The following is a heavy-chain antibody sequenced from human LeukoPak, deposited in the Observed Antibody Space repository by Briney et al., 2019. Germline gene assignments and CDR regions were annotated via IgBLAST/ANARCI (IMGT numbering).Heavy chain of an antibody. V-gene: IGHV4-31*03. D-gene: IGHD1-26*01. Sequence: SETLSLTCTVSGGSISSGAYYWSWIRQHPGKGLEWIGYIYYSGSTYYNPSLKSRVTISVDTSKNQFSLKLSSVTAADTAVYYCARGIVGAFNWFDPWGQGTLVTVSS. CDR3: ARGIVGAFNWFDP. CDR1: GGSISSGAYY. J-gene: IGHJ5*02. CDR2: IYYSGST.